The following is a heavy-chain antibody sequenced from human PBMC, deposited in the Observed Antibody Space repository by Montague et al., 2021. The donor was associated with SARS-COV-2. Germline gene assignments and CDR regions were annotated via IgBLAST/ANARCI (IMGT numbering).Heavy chain of an antibody. D-gene: IGHD1-14*01. CDR2: TYYRSKWYN. V-gene: IGHV6-1*01. CDR3: TQERGPGRTTWRYFGY. Sequence: CAISGDSVSSNIAAWNWIRQSPSRGLEWLGRTYYRSKWYNDYAVSVRSRITISPDTSKNQFSLQLNSVTPEDTAVYYCTQERGPGRTTWRYFGYWGQGTLVPVSS. J-gene: IGHJ4*02. CDR1: GDSVSSNIAA.